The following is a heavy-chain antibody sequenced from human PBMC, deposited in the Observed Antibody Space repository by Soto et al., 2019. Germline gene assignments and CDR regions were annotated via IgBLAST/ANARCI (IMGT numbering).Heavy chain of an antibody. CDR2: ISYDGSNK. V-gene: IGHV3-30*03. Sequence: GGSLRLSCAASGFTFSSYGMHWVRQAPGKGLEWVAVISYDGSNKYYADSVKGRFTISRDNSKNTLYLQMNSLRAEDTAVYYCARDQGSSSWLDYWGQGKMVTVSS. CDR1: GFTFSSYG. J-gene: IGHJ4*02. CDR3: ARDQGSSSWLDY. D-gene: IGHD6-13*01.